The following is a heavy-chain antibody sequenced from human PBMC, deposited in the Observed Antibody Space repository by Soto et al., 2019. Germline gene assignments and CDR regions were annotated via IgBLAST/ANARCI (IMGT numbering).Heavy chain of an antibody. CDR3: AAELEPDAFDI. CDR1: GFTFSSYS. CDR2: ISSSSSYI. V-gene: IGHV3-21*01. D-gene: IGHD1-1*01. J-gene: IGHJ3*02. Sequence: PGGSLRLSCAASGFTFSSYSMNWVRQAPGKGLEWVSSISSSSSYIYYADSVKGRFTIARDNAKNSLYLQMNRLRAEDTAVYYCAAELEPDAFDIWGQVTMVTVSS.